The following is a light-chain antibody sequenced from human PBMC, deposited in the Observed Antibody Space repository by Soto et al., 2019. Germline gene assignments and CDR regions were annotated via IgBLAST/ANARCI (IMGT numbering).Light chain of an antibody. J-gene: IGLJ1*01. V-gene: IGLV1-44*01. Sequence: QSALTQPHSASGTPGQRVTISCSGSSSNIGTSSVHWFQQLPGTAPKLLISTTNQRPSGVPERFSGSKSDTSASLAISGLQSEDEADYYCAAWDDSLNGHVFGTGTKLTVL. CDR2: TTN. CDR3: AAWDDSLNGHV. CDR1: SSNIGTSS.